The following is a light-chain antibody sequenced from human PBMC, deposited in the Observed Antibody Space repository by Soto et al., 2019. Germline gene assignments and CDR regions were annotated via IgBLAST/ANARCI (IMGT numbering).Light chain of an antibody. V-gene: IGKV3-11*01. CDR2: DAS. Sequence: EIVLTQSPATLSLSPGEGATLSCRASQSVSSYLAWYQQKPGQAPRLLIYDASNRATGIPARFSGSGSGTDFTLTISSLEHEDFEVYYCQQRRNWHPALGQGTKVDIK. CDR1: QSVSSY. J-gene: IGKJ1*01. CDR3: QQRRNWHPA.